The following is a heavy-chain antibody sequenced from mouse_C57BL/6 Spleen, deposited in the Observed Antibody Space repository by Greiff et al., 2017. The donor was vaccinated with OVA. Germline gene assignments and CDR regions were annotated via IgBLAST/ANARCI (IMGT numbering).Heavy chain of an antibody. CDR2: ISSGGSYT. J-gene: IGHJ1*03. CDR1: GFTFSSYG. Sequence: SGGDLVKPGGSLKLSCAASGFTFSSYGMSWVRQTPDKRLEWVATISSGGSYTYYPDSVKGRFTISRDNAKNTLYLQMSSLKSEDTAMYYCARQRALYYGSSYEYFDVWGTGTTVTVSS. D-gene: IGHD1-1*01. CDR3: ARQRALYYGSSYEYFDV. V-gene: IGHV5-6*01.